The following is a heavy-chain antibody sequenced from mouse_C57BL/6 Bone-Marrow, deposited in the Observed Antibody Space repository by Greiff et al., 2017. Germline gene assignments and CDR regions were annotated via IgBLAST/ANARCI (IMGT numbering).Heavy chain of an antibody. J-gene: IGHJ4*01. Sequence: QVQLQQPGAELVRPGSSVKLSCKASGYTFTSYWMHWVKQRPIQGLEWIGNIDPSNSDTHYNQKFKDKATLTVDKSSNTAYMQLSSLTSEVSAVYYCARGAYGGYAMDYWGQGTSVTVSS. CDR3: ARGAYGGYAMDY. V-gene: IGHV1-52*01. D-gene: IGHD1-1*01. CDR2: IDPSNSDT. CDR1: GYTFTSYW.